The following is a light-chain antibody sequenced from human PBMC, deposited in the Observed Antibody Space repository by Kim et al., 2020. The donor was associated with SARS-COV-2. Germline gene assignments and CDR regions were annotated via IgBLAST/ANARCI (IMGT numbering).Light chain of an antibody. V-gene: IGLV1-44*01. CDR2: SNK. CDR3: AEWDDSLNGWV. CDR1: SAKSGSNN. Sequence: GKRENITGYGRSAKSGSNNVNGNKQHTGTAPKIVMYSNKQRPSGGRDRYSGCKAGPKDSKARSGIQYEDEADYYCAEWDDSLNGWVIGGGTQLTVL. J-gene: IGLJ3*02.